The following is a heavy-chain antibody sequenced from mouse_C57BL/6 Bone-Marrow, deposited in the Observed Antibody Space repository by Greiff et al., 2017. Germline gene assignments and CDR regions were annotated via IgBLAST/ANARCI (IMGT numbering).Heavy chain of an antibody. J-gene: IGHJ1*03. CDR2: IYPRDGST. V-gene: IGHV1-85*01. D-gene: IGHD1-1*01. Sequence: QVQLKESGPELVKPGASVKLSCKASGYTFTSYDINWVKQRPGQGLEWIGWIYPRDGSTKYNEKFKGKATLTVDTSSSTAYMELHSLTSEDSAVYFCARLGVDGRSGDWYFDVWGTGTTVTVSS. CDR3: ARLGVDGRSGDWYFDV. CDR1: GYTFTSYD.